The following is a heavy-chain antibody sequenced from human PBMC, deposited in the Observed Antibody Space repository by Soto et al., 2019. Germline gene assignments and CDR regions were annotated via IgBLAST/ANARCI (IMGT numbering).Heavy chain of an antibody. Sequence: EVQLVESGGGLVKPGGSLRLSCAASGFTFSSYSMNWVRQAPGKGLEWVSSISSSSGYIYYADSVKGRFTISRDNAKNSLYLQMNSLRAEDTAVYYCARDTQYSRGWYAGVDYWGQGTLVTVSS. V-gene: IGHV3-21*01. CDR1: GFTFSSYS. D-gene: IGHD6-19*01. J-gene: IGHJ4*02. CDR2: ISSSSGYI. CDR3: ARDTQYSRGWYAGVDY.